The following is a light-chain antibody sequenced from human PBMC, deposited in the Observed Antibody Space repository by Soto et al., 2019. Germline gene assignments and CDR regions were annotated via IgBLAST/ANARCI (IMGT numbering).Light chain of an antibody. CDR3: QQFNSYPIT. Sequence: AIPLTQSPSSLSASVGDRVTITCRASQGINSAVAWYQQKPGRAPKLLIYDASSLQSGVPSRFSGSGSGTDFTLTISSLQPEDFATYYCQQFNSYPITFGQGTRLEIK. V-gene: IGKV1-13*02. CDR1: QGINSA. CDR2: DAS. J-gene: IGKJ5*01.